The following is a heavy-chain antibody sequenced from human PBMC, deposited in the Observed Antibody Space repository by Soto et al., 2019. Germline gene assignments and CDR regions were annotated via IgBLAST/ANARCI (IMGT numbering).Heavy chain of an antibody. D-gene: IGHD3-22*01. J-gene: IGHJ1*01. Sequence: QVQLQESGPGLVKPSQTLSLTCTVSGGSISSGGYYWSWIRQHPGKGLEWIGYIYYSGSTYYTPSLNSRVTISVHTSKNQFSLKLSSVTAADTAVYYCAIYDSSGSRGFQHWGQGTLVTVSS. V-gene: IGHV4-31*03. CDR3: AIYDSSGSRGFQH. CDR2: IYYSGST. CDR1: GGSISSGGYY.